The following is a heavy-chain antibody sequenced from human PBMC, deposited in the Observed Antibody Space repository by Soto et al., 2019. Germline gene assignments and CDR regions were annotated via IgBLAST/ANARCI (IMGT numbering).Heavy chain of an antibody. CDR2: IYPGDSVT. CDR3: ATPGSDS. V-gene: IGHV5-51*01. J-gene: IGHJ4*02. CDR1: GYSVTNYW. Sequence: GEALKSSCKASGYSVTNYWSGWVRQMSGKGLEWMGIIYPGDSVTRYSPSFQGQVTISADKSISTAYLQWSSLKASDTAMFYCATPGSDSWGQGTLVTVSS.